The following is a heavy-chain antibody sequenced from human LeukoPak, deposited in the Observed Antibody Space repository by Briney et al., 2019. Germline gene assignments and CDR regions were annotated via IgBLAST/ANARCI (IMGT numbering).Heavy chain of an antibody. V-gene: IGHV4-38-2*02. CDR2: IYHSGST. Sequence: RPSETLSLTCTVSGGSISSGYFWGWIRQPPGKGLEWIGSIYHSGSTYYNPSLKSRVTISVDTSKNQFSLKLSSVTAADTAVYYCARGPHFKDIVVVVAANWFDPWGQGTLVTVSS. CDR1: GGSISSGYF. J-gene: IGHJ5*02. CDR3: ARGPHFKDIVVVVAANWFDP. D-gene: IGHD2-15*01.